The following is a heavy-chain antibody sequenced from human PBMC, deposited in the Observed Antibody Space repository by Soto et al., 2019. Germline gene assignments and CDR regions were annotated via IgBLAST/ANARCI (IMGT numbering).Heavy chain of an antibody. D-gene: IGHD2-15*01. CDR1: GGSFSGYY. V-gene: IGHV4-34*01. CDR2: INHSGSS. CDR3: ARATLPGYCSGGSCHDY. J-gene: IGHJ4*02. Sequence: SETLSLTRAVYGGSFSGYYCSFLRQPQGKGLEWIGEINHSGSSNYNPSLKRRVNISVDTSNDQFSLKLSSVTGADTAVYYCARATLPGYCSGGSCHDYWGQGTLVTV.